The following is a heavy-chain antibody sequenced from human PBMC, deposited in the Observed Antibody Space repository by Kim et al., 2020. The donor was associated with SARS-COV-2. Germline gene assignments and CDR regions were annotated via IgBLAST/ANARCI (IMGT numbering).Heavy chain of an antibody. CDR1: GFTFSSYS. CDR3: ARAPTHAFWSGVCLPNY. CDR2: ISNRSSYI. D-gene: IGHD3-3*01. Sequence: GGSLRLSCVASGFTFSSYSMNWVRQAPGKGLEWVSSISNRSSYIYYADSVKGRFTISRDNAKNSLYLQLNSLRAEDTAVYYCARAPTHAFWSGVCLPNY. V-gene: IGHV3-21*04. J-gene: IGHJ6*01.